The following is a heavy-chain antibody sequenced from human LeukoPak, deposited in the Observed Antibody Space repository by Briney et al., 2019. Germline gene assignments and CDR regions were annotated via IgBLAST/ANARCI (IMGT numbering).Heavy chain of an antibody. J-gene: IGHJ4*02. D-gene: IGHD3-3*01. CDR1: GITFISAW. CDR3: ATALRGVGF. Sequence: GGSLRLSCAASGITFISAWMNWVRQAPGKGLEWVGRIKSKTDGGTAEYAAPVKGRFIISRDDSKNTLYLQMNSLNGDDTGVYYCATALRGVGFWGQGTLVTVPS. V-gene: IGHV3-15*01. CDR2: IKSKTDGGTA.